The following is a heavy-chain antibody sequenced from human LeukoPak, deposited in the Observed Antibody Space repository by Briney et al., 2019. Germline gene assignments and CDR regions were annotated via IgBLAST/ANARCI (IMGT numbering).Heavy chain of an antibody. CDR3: ARDYKYAFDN. D-gene: IGHD5-24*01. V-gene: IGHV3-48*01. Sequence: PRGSLRLSCAAPGVSFRDYSANWVPQSPGKGLEWISYIGIDSGNTNYATSVKGRFTISGDKAKNSLYLQMNSLRVEDTAVYYCARDYKYAFDNWGQGTLVTVSS. CDR2: IGIDSGNT. CDR1: GVSFRDYS. J-gene: IGHJ4*02.